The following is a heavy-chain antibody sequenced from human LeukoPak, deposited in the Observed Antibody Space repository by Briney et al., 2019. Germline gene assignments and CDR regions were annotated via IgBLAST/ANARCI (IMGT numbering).Heavy chain of an antibody. J-gene: IGHJ4*02. CDR1: GGSFIGYS. D-gene: IGHD6-13*01. Sequence: PSETLSLTCAVYGGSFIGYSWTWIRQPPGKGLEWIGEINHSGSTNYNPSLKSRVTISVDTSKNQFSLKLSSVTAADTAVYYCARDKAAPGQHFDYWGQGTLVTVSS. CDR2: INHSGST. V-gene: IGHV4-34*01. CDR3: ARDKAAPGQHFDY.